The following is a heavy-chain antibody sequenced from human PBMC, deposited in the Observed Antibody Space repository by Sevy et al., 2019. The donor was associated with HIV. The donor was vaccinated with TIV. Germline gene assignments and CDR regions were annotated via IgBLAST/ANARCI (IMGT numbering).Heavy chain of an antibody. V-gene: IGHV3-30*03. CDR1: GFTFRNFG. D-gene: IGHD3-10*01. J-gene: IGHJ6*02. CDR2: VSYDGSSK. Sequence: GGYLRLSCVGSGFTFRNFGVHWLRQAPGKGLEWLSVVSYDGSSKYYVDSVKGRFIVSRDNSKNTLYLQMNSLRTEDPAVYYCARGGSRDHYYYGVDVWGQGTMVTVSS. CDR3: ARGGSRDHYYYGVDV.